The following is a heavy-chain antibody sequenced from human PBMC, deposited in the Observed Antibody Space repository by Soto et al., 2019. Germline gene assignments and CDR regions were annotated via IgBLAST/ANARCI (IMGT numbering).Heavy chain of an antibody. CDR1: GGSFSGYY. CDR2: INHSGST. D-gene: IGHD3-10*01. V-gene: IGHV4-34*01. CDR3: ARAPHITMVRVVPFDY. J-gene: IGHJ4*02. Sequence: PSETLSLTCAVYGGSFSGYYGSWIRQPPGKGLEWIGEINHSGSTNYNPSLKSRVTISVDTSKNQFSLKLSSVTAADTAVYYCARAPHITMVRVVPFDYWGQGTLVTVTP.